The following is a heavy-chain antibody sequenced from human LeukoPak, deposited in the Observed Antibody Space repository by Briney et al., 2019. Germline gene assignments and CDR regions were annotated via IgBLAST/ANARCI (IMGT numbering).Heavy chain of an antibody. J-gene: IGHJ5*02. D-gene: IGHD3-22*01. CDR1: GFTFSSSA. CDR3: AADPYYDSSGPPRWFDP. CDR2: INNVASHI. Sequence: GGSLRLSCAASGFTFSSSAMNWVRQAPGKGLEWVSSINNVASHIYYAHSVKGRFTISRDNAKNSLYLQMNSLSDEDTAVYYCAADPYYDSSGPPRWFDPWGQGTLVTVSS. V-gene: IGHV3-21*04.